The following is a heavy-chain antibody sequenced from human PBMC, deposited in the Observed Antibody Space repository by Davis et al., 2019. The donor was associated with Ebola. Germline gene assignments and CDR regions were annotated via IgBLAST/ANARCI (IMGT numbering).Heavy chain of an antibody. D-gene: IGHD3-22*01. CDR2: LWYDGRNT. CDR3: ARRYYDTSGYPFDY. V-gene: IGHV3-33*01. J-gene: IGHJ4*02. CDR1: GFTFSSYA. Sequence: PGGSLRLSCAASGFTFSSYAMHWVRQAPVKGLEWVAGLWYDGRNTYYTDSVKGRFSISRDNSKNTLYLQMNSLRAEDTAVYYCARRYYDTSGYPFDYWGQGTLVTVSS.